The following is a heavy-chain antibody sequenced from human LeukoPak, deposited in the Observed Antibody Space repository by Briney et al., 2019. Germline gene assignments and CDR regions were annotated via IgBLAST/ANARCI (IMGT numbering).Heavy chain of an antibody. CDR1: GSTFSSYG. D-gene: IGHD4-17*01. V-gene: IGHV3-30*02. J-gene: IGHJ4*02. CDR2: IRYDGSNK. CDR3: AKDKGFLDYGDPLVDY. Sequence: GGSLRLSCAASGSTFSSYGMHWVRQAPGKGLEWVAFIRYDGSNKYYADSVKGRFTISRDNSKNTLYLQMNSLRAEDTAVYYCAKDKGFLDYGDPLVDYWGQGTLVTVSS.